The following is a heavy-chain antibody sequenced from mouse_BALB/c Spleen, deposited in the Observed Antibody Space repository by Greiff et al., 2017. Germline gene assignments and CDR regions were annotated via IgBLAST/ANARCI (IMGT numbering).Heavy chain of an antibody. V-gene: IGHV7-3*02. CDR3: ARECITTVFAY. CDR2: IRNKANGYTT. Sequence: EVKLMESGGGLVQPGGSLRLSCATSGFTFTDYYMSWVRQPPGKALEWLGFIRNKANGYTTEYSASVKGRFTISRDNSQSILYLQMNTLRAEDSATYYCARECITTVFAYWGQGTLVTVSA. D-gene: IGHD1-1*01. J-gene: IGHJ3*01. CDR1: GFTFTDYY.